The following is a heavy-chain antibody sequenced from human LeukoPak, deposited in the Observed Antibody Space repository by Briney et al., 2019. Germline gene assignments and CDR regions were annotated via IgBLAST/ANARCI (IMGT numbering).Heavy chain of an antibody. V-gene: IGHV1-2*02. Sequence: ASVKVSCKASGYTFTGYYMHWVRQAPGQGLEWMGWINPNSGGTNYAQKFQGRVTMTRDTSISTAYMELSRLRSDDTAVYYCARGPPRLGELSLYPEEDYWGQGTLVTVSS. CDR2: INPNSGGT. CDR1: GYTFTGYY. CDR3: ARGPPRLGELSLYPEEDY. J-gene: IGHJ4*02. D-gene: IGHD3-16*02.